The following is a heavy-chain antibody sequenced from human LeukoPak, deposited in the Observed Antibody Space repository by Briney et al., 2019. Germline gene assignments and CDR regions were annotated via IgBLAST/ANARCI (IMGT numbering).Heavy chain of an antibody. CDR2: IYSGGST. V-gene: IGHV3-66*01. J-gene: IGHJ4*02. CDR1: GFTVSSNY. Sequence: QPGGSLRLSCAASGFTVSSNYMSWVRQAPGKGLEWVSVIYSGGSTYYADSVKGRFTISRDNSKNTLYLQMNSLRAEDTAVYYCATTPRDSSGWYDPVGYWGQGTLVTVSS. D-gene: IGHD6-19*01. CDR3: ATTPRDSSGWYDPVGY.